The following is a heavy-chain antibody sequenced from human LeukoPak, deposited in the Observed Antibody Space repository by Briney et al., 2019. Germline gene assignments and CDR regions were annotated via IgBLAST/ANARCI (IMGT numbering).Heavy chain of an antibody. V-gene: IGHV3-9*01. CDR2: ISWNSGSI. D-gene: IGHD6-19*01. CDR3: AKDLDVYSSGLDY. J-gene: IGHJ4*02. Sequence: GGSLRLSCAASGFTFDDYAMHWVRQAPGKGLEWVSGISWNSGSIGYADSVKGRFTISRDNAKNSLYLQMDSLRAEDTALYYCAKDLDVYSSGLDYWGQGTLVTVSS. CDR1: GFTFDDYA.